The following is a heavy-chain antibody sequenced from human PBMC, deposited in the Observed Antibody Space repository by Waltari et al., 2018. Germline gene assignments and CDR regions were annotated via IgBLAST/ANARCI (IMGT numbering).Heavy chain of an antibody. CDR3: TGGAVTGTDF. CDR1: GFTFRGST. Sequence: EVQVVESGGGLVQPGGSLKLSCATSGFTFRGSTIHWVRQTSGKGLEWSGRIRSKPNNYATRYTASVEGRFTISRDDSENRAYLQMSSLMTEDTAVYYCTGGAVTGTDFWGQGTLVTVSS. J-gene: IGHJ4*02. CDR2: IRSKPNNYAT. V-gene: IGHV3-73*01. D-gene: IGHD6-13*01.